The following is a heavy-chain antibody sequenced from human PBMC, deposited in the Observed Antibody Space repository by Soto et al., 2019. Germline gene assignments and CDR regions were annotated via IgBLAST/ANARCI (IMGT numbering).Heavy chain of an antibody. Sequence: PSETLSLTCTVSGDSIRSSSHYWAWNRQPPGKGLEWIGGFYYSGSPYYNPSLKSRVTMSVDTSKNQFSLILNSVTAADTAVYYCATQEVGGSYVYTFDPWGQGTLVTVSS. CDR2: FYYSGSP. J-gene: IGHJ5*02. V-gene: IGHV4-39*01. D-gene: IGHD1-26*01. CDR3: ATQEVGGSYVYTFDP. CDR1: GDSIRSSSHY.